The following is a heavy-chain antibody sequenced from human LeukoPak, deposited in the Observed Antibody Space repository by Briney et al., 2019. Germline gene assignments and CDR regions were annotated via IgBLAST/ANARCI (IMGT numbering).Heavy chain of an antibody. CDR2: IYASGRT. D-gene: IGHD3-22*01. J-gene: IGHJ3*02. V-gene: IGHV4-61*02. CDR1: GGSISSGSYY. CDR3: ARATYYYDSSGYYSRGGAFDI. Sequence: SETLSLTCTVSGGSISSGSYYWSWIRQPAGTGLEWIGRIYASGRTNYNPSLMSRVTISVDTSKNQFSLKLSSVTAADTAVYYCARATYYYDSSGYYSRGGAFDIWGQGTMVTVSS.